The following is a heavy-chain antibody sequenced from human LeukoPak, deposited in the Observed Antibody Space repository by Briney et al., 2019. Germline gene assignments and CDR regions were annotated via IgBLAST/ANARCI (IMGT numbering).Heavy chain of an antibody. CDR3: AREAPGGSYYNY. Sequence: PGGSLRLSCAASGFTFSDSYMTWVRQAPGKGLEWVSYISSSYIYYADSVKGRFTISRDNAKNSLYLQMNSLRAEDTAVYYCAREAPGGSYYNYWGQGTLVTVSS. CDR1: GFTFSDSY. D-gene: IGHD3-10*01. J-gene: IGHJ4*02. CDR2: ISSSYI. V-gene: IGHV3-69-1*01.